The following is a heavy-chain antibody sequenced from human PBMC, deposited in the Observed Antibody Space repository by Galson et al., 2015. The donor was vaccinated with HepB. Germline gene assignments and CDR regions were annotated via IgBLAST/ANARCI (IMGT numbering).Heavy chain of an antibody. Sequence: CAISGDSVSSKSSAWNWIRQSPSRGLEWLGRTHYRSKWYSDYAVSVKSRITINPYTSKNQFSLQLNAVTPEDTAVYYCSRVLAAFGRDDAFDIWGQGTMVTISS. CDR1: GDSVSSKSSA. V-gene: IGHV6-1*01. CDR3: SRVLAAFGRDDAFDI. CDR2: THYRSKWYS. D-gene: IGHD4/OR15-4a*01. J-gene: IGHJ3*02.